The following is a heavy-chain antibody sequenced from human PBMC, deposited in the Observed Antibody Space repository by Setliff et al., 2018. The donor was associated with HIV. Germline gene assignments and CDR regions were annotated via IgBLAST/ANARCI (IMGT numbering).Heavy chain of an antibody. CDR1: GFAFSGHQ. Sequence: PGGSLRLSCAASGFAFSGHQMSWVRQAPGKGLVWVSHISPDATIAGSGDSVKGRFTMSRDNAKNTAYLHMYRLTVDDTGVYYCATDYNRGAFWHLWGQGTQVTVSS. CDR2: ISPDATIA. J-gene: IGHJ4*02. D-gene: IGHD3-10*01. V-gene: IGHV3-74*01. CDR3: ATDYNRGAFWHL.